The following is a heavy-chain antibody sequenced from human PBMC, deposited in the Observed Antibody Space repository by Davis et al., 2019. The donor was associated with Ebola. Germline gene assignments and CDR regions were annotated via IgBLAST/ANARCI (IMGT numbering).Heavy chain of an antibody. CDR3: ARTLTYYYGSGCYRTYRYFDY. D-gene: IGHD3-10*01. CDR1: VITFSSYA. CDR2: ISSSGSTI. Sequence: PGGSLRLSCTDSVITFSSYAMTWVRQAPGKGLEWVSYISSSGSTIFYADSVKGRFTISRDNAKNSLYLQMNSLRAEDTAVYYCARTLTYYYGSGCYRTYRYFDYWGQGTLVTVSS. V-gene: IGHV3-48*04. J-gene: IGHJ4*02.